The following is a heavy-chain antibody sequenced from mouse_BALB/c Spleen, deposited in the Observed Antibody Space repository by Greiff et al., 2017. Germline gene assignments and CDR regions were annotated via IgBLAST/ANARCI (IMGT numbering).Heavy chain of an antibody. CDR1: GYTFTSYW. J-gene: IGHJ2*01. Sequence: QVQLKQPGAELVKPGASVKLSCKASGYTFTSYWMHWVKQRPGQGLEWIGEINPSNGRTNYNEKFKSKATLTVDKSSSTAYMQLSSLTSEDSAVYYCARRGDYRYDDYWGQGTTLTVSS. CDR2: INPSNGRT. CDR3: ARRGDYRYDDY. V-gene: IGHV1S81*02. D-gene: IGHD2-14*01.